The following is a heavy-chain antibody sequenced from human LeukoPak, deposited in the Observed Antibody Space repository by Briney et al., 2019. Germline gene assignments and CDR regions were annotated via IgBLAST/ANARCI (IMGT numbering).Heavy chain of an antibody. Sequence: GGSLRLSCAASGFTFSDYHMSWIRQAPGKGLEWVSYISNSGSAIYYTDSVKGRFTISRDNSKNSLYLQMNSLRAEDTAVYYCARDTGESLAFDFWGQGTKVTVSS. CDR1: GFTFSDYH. CDR2: ISNSGSAI. D-gene: IGHD2-21*01. J-gene: IGHJ3*01. CDR3: ARDTGESLAFDF. V-gene: IGHV3-11*01.